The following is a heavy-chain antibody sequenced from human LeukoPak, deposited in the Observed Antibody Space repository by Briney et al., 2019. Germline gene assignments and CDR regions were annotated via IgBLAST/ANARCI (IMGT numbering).Heavy chain of an antibody. D-gene: IGHD3-3*01. J-gene: IGHJ6*03. CDR1: GFTFSSYS. CDR2: ISSSSYI. V-gene: IGHV3-21*01. Sequence: GGSLRLSCAASGFTFSSYSVNWVRQAPGKGLEGVSSISSSSYIYYADSVKGRFTISRENAKNSLYLQMNSLRAEATAVYYCARARGGTIFGVVMYYYYYMDVWGKGTTVTVSS. CDR3: ARARGGTIFGVVMYYYYYMDV.